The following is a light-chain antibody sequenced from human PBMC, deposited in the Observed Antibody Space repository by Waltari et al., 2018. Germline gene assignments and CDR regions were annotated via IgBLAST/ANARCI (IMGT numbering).Light chain of an antibody. CDR3: QESGGSAWT. V-gene: IGKV3-20*01. CDR1: QSVSSH. CDR2: GAS. J-gene: IGKJ1*01. Sequence: EIVLTQSPGTLSLSPGEIATLSCRASQSVSSHLPWYQQKPGQSPRLLIYGASSRVTGIPDRFSGSGSGTDFSFTISRLEPEDFAVYYCQESGGSAWTFGQGTKVEIK.